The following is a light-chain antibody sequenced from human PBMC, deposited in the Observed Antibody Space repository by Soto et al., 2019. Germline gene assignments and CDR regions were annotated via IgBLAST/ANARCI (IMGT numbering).Light chain of an antibody. Sequence: IQMTQSPSTLSASVGDRVTITCRASQSSSNFLNWYQQKPGKAPKLLIYAASRLQSGVPSRFRGSGSGTDFTLTITSLQPEDFTTYYCLQDYNYPRTFGQGTKVDI. J-gene: IGKJ1*01. CDR2: AAS. V-gene: IGKV1-6*01. CDR1: QSSSNF. CDR3: LQDYNYPRT.